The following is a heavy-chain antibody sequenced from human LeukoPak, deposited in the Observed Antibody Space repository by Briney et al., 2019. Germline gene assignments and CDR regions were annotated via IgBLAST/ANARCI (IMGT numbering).Heavy chain of an antibody. D-gene: IGHD1-14*01. CDR2: INAGNGNT. CDR1: GYTFTSYA. V-gene: IGHV1-3*01. Sequence: ASVKVSCKASGYTFTSYAMHWVRRAPGQRLEWMGWINAGNGNTKYSQKFQGRVTITRDTSASTAYMELSSLRSEDTAVYYCASHWITNEWPLYYYYGMDVWAQGTTVTVSS. J-gene: IGHJ6*02. CDR3: ASHWITNEWPLYYYYGMDV.